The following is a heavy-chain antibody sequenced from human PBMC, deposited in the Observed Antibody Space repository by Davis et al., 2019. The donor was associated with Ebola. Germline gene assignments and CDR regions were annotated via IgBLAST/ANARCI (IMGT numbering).Heavy chain of an antibody. V-gene: IGHV3-30*18. D-gene: IGHD1-1*01. Sequence: GESLKISCAASGFTFSSYGMHWVRQAPGKGLEWVAVISYDGSNKYYADSVKGRFTISRDNSKNTLYLQMNSLRAEDTAVYYCAKDLLDVTDDYWGQGTLVTVSS. CDR2: ISYDGSNK. CDR3: AKDLLDVTDDY. J-gene: IGHJ4*02. CDR1: GFTFSSYG.